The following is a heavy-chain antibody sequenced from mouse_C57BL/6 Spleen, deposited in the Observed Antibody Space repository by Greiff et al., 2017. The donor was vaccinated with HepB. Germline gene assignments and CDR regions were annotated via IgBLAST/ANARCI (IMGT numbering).Heavy chain of an antibody. J-gene: IGHJ4*01. CDR1: GFSLTSYG. Sequence: VQLQQSGPGLVQPSQSLSITCTVSGFSLTSYGVHWVRQSPGKGLEWLGVIWRGGSTDYNAAFMSRLSITKDNSKSQVFFKMNSLQADDTAIYYCAKNSAYYGSSSHAMDYWGQGTSVTVSS. CDR2: IWRGGST. V-gene: IGHV2-5*01. CDR3: AKNSAYYGSSSHAMDY. D-gene: IGHD1-1*01.